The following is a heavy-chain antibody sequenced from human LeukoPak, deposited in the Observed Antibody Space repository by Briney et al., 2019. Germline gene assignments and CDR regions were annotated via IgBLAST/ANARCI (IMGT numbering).Heavy chain of an antibody. J-gene: IGHJ4*02. Sequence: SVNVSCKASGGTFSSYAISWVRQAPAQGLEWMGGIIPIFGTANYEQKFQGRVTITTDESTSTAYMELSSLRSEDTAVYYCARVRGYSYGSFDYWGQGTLVTVCS. CDR2: IIPIFGTA. CDR3: ARVRGYSYGSFDY. CDR1: GGTFSSYA. V-gene: IGHV1-69*05. D-gene: IGHD5-18*01.